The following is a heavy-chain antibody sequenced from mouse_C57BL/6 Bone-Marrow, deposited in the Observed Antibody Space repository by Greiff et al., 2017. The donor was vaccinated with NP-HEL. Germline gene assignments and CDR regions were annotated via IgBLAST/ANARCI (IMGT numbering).Heavy chain of an antibody. V-gene: IGHV1-31*01. CDR1: GYSFTGYY. D-gene: IGHD2-3*01. Sequence: DVHLVESGPELVKPGASVKISCKASGYSFTGYYMHWVKQSHGNILDWIGYIYPYNGVSSYNQKFKGKATLTVDKSSSTAYMELRSLTSEDSAVYDCARDGYYECAMDYWGQGTSVTVSS. J-gene: IGHJ4*01. CDR3: ARDGYYECAMDY. CDR2: IYPYNGVS.